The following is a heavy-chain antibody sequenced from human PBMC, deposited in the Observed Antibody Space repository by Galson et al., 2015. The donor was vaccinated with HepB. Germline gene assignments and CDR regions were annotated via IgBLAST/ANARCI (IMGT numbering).Heavy chain of an antibody. J-gene: IGHJ4*02. V-gene: IGHV3-11*03. CDR3: ARYSSSSPGWEYYFDY. CDR1: GFIFSNYY. Sequence: SLRLSCAASGFIFSNYYMSWIRQAPGKGLEWVSYISSSRTYIDYADSVKDRFSISRDNAKNSLYLQMNNLRAEDTAVYYCARYSSSSPGWEYYFDYWGQGTLVTVSS. D-gene: IGHD6-6*01. CDR2: ISSSRTYI.